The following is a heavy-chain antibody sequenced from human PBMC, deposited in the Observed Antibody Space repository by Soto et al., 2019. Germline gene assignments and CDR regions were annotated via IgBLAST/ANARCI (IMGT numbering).Heavy chain of an antibody. CDR3: ARELDGIDV. V-gene: IGHV3-11*05. CDR1: GLTFSDYY. J-gene: IGHJ6*04. CDR2: ITSSGIYT. Sequence: PGGSLRLSCAASGLTFSDYYMSWIRQAPGKGLEWVSYITSSGIYTKYADSVQGRFTISRDNAKNSLYLQMNSLRAEDTAVYYCARELDGIDVWGKGTRVTVPS.